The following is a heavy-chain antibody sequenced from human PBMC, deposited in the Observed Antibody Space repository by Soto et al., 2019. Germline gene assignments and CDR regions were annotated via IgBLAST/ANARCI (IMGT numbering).Heavy chain of an antibody. J-gene: IGHJ4*02. CDR1: GFTFSSYA. V-gene: IGHV3-23*01. Sequence: VQLLESGGGLVQPEGSLRLSCAASGFTFSSYAMGWVRQGPGKGLEWVAVVSIGGSTHYADSVRGRFTISRDNSKNTLSLQMNSLTAEDTAVYFCAKRRGAGWHFDYWGQGALVTVSS. D-gene: IGHD2-15*01. CDR3: AKRRGAGWHFDY. CDR2: VSIGGST.